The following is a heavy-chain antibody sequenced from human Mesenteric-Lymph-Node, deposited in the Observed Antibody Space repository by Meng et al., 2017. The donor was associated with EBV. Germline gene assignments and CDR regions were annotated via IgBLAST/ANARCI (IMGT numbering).Heavy chain of an antibody. V-gene: IGHV4-39*01. CDR2: ISYSGST. D-gene: IGHD6-19*01. CDR3: ARPVSGWSGSYYFDY. CDR1: GGSISSGSYS. Sequence: QVGRQGSGPGLVKPPGTLSLSCTVSGGSISSGSYSWGWIRQPPRKGLEWIGSISYSGSTYYNPSLKSRVTISVDTSKNQFSLKLSSVTAADTAVYYCARPVSGWSGSYYFDYWGQGTLVTVSS. J-gene: IGHJ4*02.